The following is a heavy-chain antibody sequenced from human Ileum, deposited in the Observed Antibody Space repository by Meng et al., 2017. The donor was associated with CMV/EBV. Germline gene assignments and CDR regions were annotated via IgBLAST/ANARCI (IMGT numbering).Heavy chain of an antibody. D-gene: IGHD6-19*01. CDR1: DGSISYYY. J-gene: IGHJ4*02. CDR3: ARAEADTGNFEY. CDR2: ISSSGSI. V-gene: IGHV4-4*07. Sequence: VQLPESGPGLVKPSETLSLTCTVTDGSISYYYWSWIRQSADKGLEWIGRISSSGSINYNPSLESRLTLSVDTSKKQLSLKLSSVTAADTAVYYCARAEADTGNFEYWGQGTLVTVSS.